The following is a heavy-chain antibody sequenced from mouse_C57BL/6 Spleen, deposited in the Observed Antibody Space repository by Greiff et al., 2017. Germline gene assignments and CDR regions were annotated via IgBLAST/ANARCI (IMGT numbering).Heavy chain of an antibody. V-gene: IGHV1-15*01. CDR2: IDPETGGT. D-gene: IGHD2-1*01. CDR1: GYTFTDYE. CDR3: TREGGNSFAY. J-gene: IGHJ3*01. Sequence: VQGVESGAELVRPGASVTLSCKASGYTFTDYEMHWVKQTPVHGLEWIGAIDPETGGTAYNQKFKGKAILTADKSSSTAYMELRSLTSEDSAVYYCTREGGNSFAYWGQGTLVTVSA.